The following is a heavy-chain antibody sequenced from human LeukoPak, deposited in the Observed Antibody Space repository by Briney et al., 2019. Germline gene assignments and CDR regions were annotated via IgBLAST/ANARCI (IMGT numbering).Heavy chain of an antibody. CDR3: ARDKSGNSGWYSYFDY. J-gene: IGHJ4*02. V-gene: IGHV1-2*02. D-gene: IGHD6-19*01. Sequence: ASVKVSCKASGYTFTGYYMHWVRQAPGQGLEWMGWINPNSGDTNYAQKFQGRVTMTRDTSISTAYMELSRLRSDDTAAYYCARDKSGNSGWYSYFDYWGQGTLVTVSS. CDR2: INPNSGDT. CDR1: GYTFTGYY.